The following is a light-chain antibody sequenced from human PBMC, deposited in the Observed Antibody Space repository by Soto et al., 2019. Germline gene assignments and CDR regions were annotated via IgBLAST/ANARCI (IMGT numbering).Light chain of an antibody. V-gene: IGKV1-17*01. J-gene: IGKJ1*01. CDR2: ATS. CDR3: LQHNAYPWT. CDR1: QVIDNH. Sequence: DIPMTQSPSSLSASVGDRVTITCRAGQVIDNHLGWYQQKPGKAPKCLIYATSSLQGGVPSRFSGSGSGTQFTLTISSLQPEDFATYYCLQHNAYPWTFGQGTKVEIK.